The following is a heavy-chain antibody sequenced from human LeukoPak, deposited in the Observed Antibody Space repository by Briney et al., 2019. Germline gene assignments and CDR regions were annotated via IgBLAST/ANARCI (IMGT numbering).Heavy chain of an antibody. CDR2: ISGSGGST. CDR1: GLTFSSYA. J-gene: IGHJ6*02. D-gene: IGHD3-10*01. V-gene: IGHV3-23*01. Sequence: GGSLRLSCAASGLTFSSYAMSWVRQAPGKGLEWVSAISGSGGSTYYADSVKGRFTISRDNAKNSLYLQMNSLRAEDTAVYYCARAYGSGSYYPRVYGMDVWGQGTTVTVSS. CDR3: ARAYGSGSYYPRVYGMDV.